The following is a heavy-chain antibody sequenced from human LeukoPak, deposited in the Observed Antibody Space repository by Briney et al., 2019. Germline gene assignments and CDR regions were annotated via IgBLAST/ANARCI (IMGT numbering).Heavy chain of an antibody. CDR1: GGSLSSGSYY. D-gene: IGHD2-2*01. Sequence: PSGTLFPTCTVSGGSLSSGSYYRSWIRPPPGKGLGWIGRIYTSGSTNYNPSLKSRVTISVDTSKNQFSLKLSSVTAADTAVYYCARGPAADGWFDPWGQGTLVTVSS. CDR2: IYTSGST. CDR3: ARGPAADGWFDP. J-gene: IGHJ5*02. V-gene: IGHV4-61*02.